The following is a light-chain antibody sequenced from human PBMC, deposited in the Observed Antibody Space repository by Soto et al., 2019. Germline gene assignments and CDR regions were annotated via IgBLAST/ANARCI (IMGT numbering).Light chain of an antibody. J-gene: IGLJ1*01. Sequence: QSALTQPASVSGSPGQSITISCSGSSSDVGNGYDSVSWYQQHPGKAPKLIIYEVTNRPSGVSSRFSGSKSGNTASLAISGLQAEDEADYYCSSYPASVAPYVSGTGTKVTVL. CDR1: SSDVGNGYDS. CDR3: SSYPASVAPYV. CDR2: EVT. V-gene: IGLV2-14*01.